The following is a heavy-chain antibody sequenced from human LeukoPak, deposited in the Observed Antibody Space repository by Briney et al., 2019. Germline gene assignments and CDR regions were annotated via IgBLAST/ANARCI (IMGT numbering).Heavy chain of an antibody. Sequence: GGSLRLSCAASGFTFSIYAMSWVRQAPGKGLEGVSDISGSGGSTNYADSVKGRFTIPRTNSKNTLYLQLNSLRAEDTAVYYYAKDTFSSRWYWGMFDYWGQGTPVTVSS. V-gene: IGHV3-23*01. CDR3: AKDTFSSRWYWGMFDY. J-gene: IGHJ4*02. D-gene: IGHD6-13*01. CDR1: GFTFSIYA. CDR2: ISGSGGST.